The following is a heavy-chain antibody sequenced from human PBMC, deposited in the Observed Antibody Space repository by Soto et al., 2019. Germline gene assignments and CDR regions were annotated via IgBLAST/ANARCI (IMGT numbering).Heavy chain of an antibody. CDR3: ARQGHYYGSGSVPYYYYGMDV. CDR2: INHSGST. CDR1: GGSFSGYY. D-gene: IGHD3-10*01. V-gene: IGHV4-34*01. J-gene: IGHJ6*02. Sequence: PSETLSLTCAVYGGSFSGYYWSWIRQPPGKGLEWIGEINHSGSTNYNPSLKSRATISVDTSKNQFSLKLSSVTAADTAVYYCARQGHYYGSGSVPYYYYGMDVWGQGTTVTVSS.